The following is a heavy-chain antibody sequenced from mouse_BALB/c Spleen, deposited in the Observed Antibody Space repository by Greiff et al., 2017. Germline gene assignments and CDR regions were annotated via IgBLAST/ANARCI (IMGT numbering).Heavy chain of an antibody. J-gene: IGHJ3*01. CDR2: IDPENGDT. Sequence: VQLQQSGAELVRSGASVKLSCTASGFNIKDYYMHWVKQRPEQGLEWIGWIDPENGDTEYAPKFQGKATMTADTSSNTAYLQLSSLTSEDTAVYYCNAWNGYDETWIAYWGQGTLVTVSA. D-gene: IGHD2-2*01. CDR1: GFNIKDYY. CDR3: NAWNGYDETWIAY. V-gene: IGHV14-4*02.